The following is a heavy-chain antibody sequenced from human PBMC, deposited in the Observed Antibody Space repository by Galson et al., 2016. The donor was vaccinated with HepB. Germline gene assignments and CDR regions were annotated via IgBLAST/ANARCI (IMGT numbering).Heavy chain of an antibody. Sequence: SLRLSCAASGFTFSSYSVNWVRQAPGKGLEWVSSISSSGTYIYYADSVKGRFTISRDNAKRSLYLQMNSLRAEDTAVYYCAKCPHYYDISGYYSLWGQGTLVTVSS. CDR3: AKCPHYYDISGYYSL. CDR1: GFTFSSYS. D-gene: IGHD3-22*01. CDR2: ISSSGTYI. V-gene: IGHV3-21*01. J-gene: IGHJ4*02.